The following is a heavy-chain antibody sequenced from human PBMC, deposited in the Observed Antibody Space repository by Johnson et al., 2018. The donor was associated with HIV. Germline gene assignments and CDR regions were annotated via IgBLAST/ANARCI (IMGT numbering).Heavy chain of an antibody. V-gene: IGHV3-7*01. CDR2: IKKDGSEK. D-gene: IGHD3-10*01. CDR1: GFIISSYW. Sequence: VQLVESGGGLVQPGGSLRLSCAASGFIISSYWMTWVRQAPGKGLEWVANIKKDGSEKYYVDSVKGRFTISRDKAKNSLYLQMNTLRAEDTAVYYCAKDRDYYGSGLIWGQGTMVTVSS. CDR3: AKDRDYYGSGLI. J-gene: IGHJ3*02.